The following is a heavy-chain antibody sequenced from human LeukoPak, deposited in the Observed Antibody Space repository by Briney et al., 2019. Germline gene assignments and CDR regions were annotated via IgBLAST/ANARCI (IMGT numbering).Heavy chain of an antibody. Sequence: GGSLRLSCAASGGTFSSYWMSWVRQAPGKGLEWVANIKQDGSEKYYVDSVKGRFTISRDNAKNSLYLQMNSLRAEDTAVYYCARGTQYHYGSGSYLDYWGQGTLVTVSS. CDR2: IKQDGSEK. D-gene: IGHD3-10*01. CDR1: GGTFSSYW. CDR3: ARGTQYHYGSGSYLDY. V-gene: IGHV3-7*01. J-gene: IGHJ4*02.